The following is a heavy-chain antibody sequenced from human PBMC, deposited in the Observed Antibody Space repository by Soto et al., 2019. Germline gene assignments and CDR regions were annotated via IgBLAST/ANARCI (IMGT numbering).Heavy chain of an antibody. V-gene: IGHV4-34*01. J-gene: IGHJ6*02. D-gene: IGHD2-2*02. CDR1: GGSLSGYY. CDR2: INHSGST. CDR3: ARTNIVVVPDAIMRGGCYYYYYGMDV. Sequence: SDTLSLTCAVYGGSLSGYYWSWIRQTPGKGLEWIGEINHSGSTNYNPSLKSRVTISVDTSKNQFSLKLSSVTAADTAVYYCARTNIVVVPDAIMRGGCYYYYYGMDVWGQGTTVTVSS.